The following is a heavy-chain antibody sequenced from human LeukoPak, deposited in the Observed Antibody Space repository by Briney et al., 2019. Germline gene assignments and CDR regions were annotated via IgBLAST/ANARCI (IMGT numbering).Heavy chain of an antibody. Sequence: SETLSLTCAVSGGSISSSNWWSWVRQPPGKGLEWIGEIYHSGSTNYNPSLKSRVTISVDKSKNQFSLKLSSVTAADTAVYYCARGPKYYYDSSGYGYYYYYYGMDVWGQGITVTVSS. CDR3: ARGPKYYYDSSGYGYYYYYYGMDV. J-gene: IGHJ6*02. CDR1: GGSISSSNW. D-gene: IGHD3-22*01. V-gene: IGHV4-4*02. CDR2: IYHSGST.